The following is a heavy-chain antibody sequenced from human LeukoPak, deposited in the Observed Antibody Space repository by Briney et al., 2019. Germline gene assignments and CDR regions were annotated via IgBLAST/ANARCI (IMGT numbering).Heavy chain of an antibody. V-gene: IGHV3-48*01. D-gene: IGHD6-13*01. CDR3: TTDLLAAVGLVSFFDF. J-gene: IGHJ4*02. Sequence: GGSLRLSCTASGFTFSRYPVNWVRQAPGKGLEWVSYINDRGRTKYYADSVKGRFTISRDNAKNSLYLQMNSLKIEDTAVYYCTTDLLAAVGLVSFFDFWGQGALVTVSS. CDR1: GFTFSRYP. CDR2: INDRGRTK.